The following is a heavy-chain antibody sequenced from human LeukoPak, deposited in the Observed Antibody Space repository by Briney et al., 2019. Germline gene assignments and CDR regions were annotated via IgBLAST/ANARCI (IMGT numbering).Heavy chain of an antibody. CDR1: GGSISSYY. CDR2: IYYSGST. Sequence: SETLSLTCTVSGGSISSYYWSWIRQPPGKGLEWIGYIYYSGSTNYNPSLKSRVTISVDTSKNQFSLKLSSVTAADTAVYYCARHLSAPTYYYGMDVWGQGTTVTVSS. J-gene: IGHJ6*02. D-gene: IGHD6-25*01. CDR3: ARHLSAPTYYYGMDV. V-gene: IGHV4-59*08.